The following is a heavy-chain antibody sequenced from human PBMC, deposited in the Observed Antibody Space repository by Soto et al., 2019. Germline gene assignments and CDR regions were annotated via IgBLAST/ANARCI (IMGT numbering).Heavy chain of an antibody. CDR3: ARVPYYYDSSGPGSYYYGMDV. CDR1: GYSFTSYW. V-gene: IGHV5-10-1*04. D-gene: IGHD3-22*01. Sequence: PGESLKISCKGSGYSFTSYWISWVRQMPGKGLEWMGRIDPSDSYTRYSPSFQGQVTISADKSISTAYLQWSSLKASDTAMYYCARVPYYYDSSGPGSYYYGMDVWGQGTTVTVSS. J-gene: IGHJ6*02. CDR2: IDPSDSYT.